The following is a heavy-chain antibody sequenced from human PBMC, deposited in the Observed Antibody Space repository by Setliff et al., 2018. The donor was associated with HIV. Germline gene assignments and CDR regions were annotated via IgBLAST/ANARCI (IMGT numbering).Heavy chain of an antibody. V-gene: IGHV4-4*09. Sequence: TETLSLTCTVSGGSISSYYWSWIRQPPGKGLEWIGYIYTSGSTNYNPSLKSRVTISVDTSKNQFSLKLSSVTAADTAVYYCARQGGYDFWSGYYPYYYGMDVWGQGTTVTVSS. CDR3: ARQGGYDFWSGYYPYYYGMDV. J-gene: IGHJ6*02. CDR2: IYTSGST. D-gene: IGHD3-3*01. CDR1: GGSISSYY.